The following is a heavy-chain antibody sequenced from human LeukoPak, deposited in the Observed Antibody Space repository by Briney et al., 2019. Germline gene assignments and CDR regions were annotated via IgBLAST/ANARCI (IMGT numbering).Heavy chain of an antibody. CDR1: GYSISSDNY. CDR2: IYHSGST. J-gene: IGHJ4*02. V-gene: IGHV4-38-2*01. D-gene: IGHD2-2*01. Sequence: KPSETLSLTCAVSGYSISSDNYWVWIRQPPGQGLEWTGGIYHSGSTYYNPSLKSRVTMSVDTSKNQFSLKLSSVTAADTAVYYCASRPQLVAAAYFDYWGQGTLVTVSS. CDR3: ASRPQLVAAAYFDY.